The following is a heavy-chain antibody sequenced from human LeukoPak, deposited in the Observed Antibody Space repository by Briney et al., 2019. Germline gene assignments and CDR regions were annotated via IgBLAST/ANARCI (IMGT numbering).Heavy chain of an antibody. D-gene: IGHD2-21*01. V-gene: IGHV1-2*06. CDR1: GYTFTGYY. CDR2: TNPNSGGT. J-gene: IGHJ3*02. Sequence: ASVKVSCKASGYTFTGYYMHWVRQAPGQGLEWMGRTNPNSGGTNYAQKFQGRVTMTRDTSISTAYMELSRLRSDDTAVYYCARDSEFRAFDIWGQGTMVTVSS. CDR3: ARDSEFRAFDI.